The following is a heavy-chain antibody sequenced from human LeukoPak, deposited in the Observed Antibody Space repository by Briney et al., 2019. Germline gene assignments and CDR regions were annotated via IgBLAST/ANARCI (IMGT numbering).Heavy chain of an antibody. V-gene: IGHV3-43*02. J-gene: IGHJ5*02. CDR3: ARERESSGWYDH. D-gene: IGHD3-22*01. CDR1: GFMFHDYA. Sequence: GGSLRLSCAAPGFMFHDYAMNWVRQAPGKGLEWVSLISGDGGSTFYADSVKGRFTISRDNSKNSLYLQMNSLRSDDTALYYCARERESSGWYDHWGQGTLVTVSS. CDR2: ISGDGGST.